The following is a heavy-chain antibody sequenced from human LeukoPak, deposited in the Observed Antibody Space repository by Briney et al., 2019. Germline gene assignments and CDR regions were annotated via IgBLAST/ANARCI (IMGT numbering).Heavy chain of an antibody. CDR2: IDIDGTGT. V-gene: IGHV3-74*01. D-gene: IGHD3-10*01. J-gene: IGHJ4*02. CDR3: ARDAPMVRGVITNHY. Sequence: GGSLRLYCAASGFTFTNYWLHRLPQAPGMGLVGVSRIDIDGTGTSYADSVKGRFTISRDNAKNTVSLQMNSLRAEDTAVYYCARDAPMVRGVITNHYWGQGTLVTVSS. CDR1: GFTFTNYW.